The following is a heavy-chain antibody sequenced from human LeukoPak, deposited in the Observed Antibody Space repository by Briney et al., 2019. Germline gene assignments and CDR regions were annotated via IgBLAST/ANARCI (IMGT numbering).Heavy chain of an antibody. D-gene: IGHD3-22*01. CDR3: SRATVSHAFDI. CDR2: IYHSGNT. V-gene: IGHV4-38-2*01. J-gene: IGHJ3*02. CDR1: GYSIRRGYY. Sequence: SDTLSLTCAVSGYSIRRGYYWGWTRQPPGKGLEWIDSIYHSGNTYYDPSLKSRDTISGDPSKNPVSPNLPPVTAADAAVYFCSRATVSHAFDIWGQGTMVTVSS.